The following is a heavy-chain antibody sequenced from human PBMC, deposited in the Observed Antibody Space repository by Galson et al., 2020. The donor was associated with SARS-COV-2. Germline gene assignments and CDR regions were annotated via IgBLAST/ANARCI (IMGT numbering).Heavy chain of an antibody. D-gene: IGHD3-3*01. CDR1: GFIFSNFC. J-gene: IGHJ6*02. V-gene: IGHV3-7*01. CDR3: ARGVKGASIWRYYYALDV. CDR2: INQAGSEK. Sequence: GGSLRLSCAASGFIFSNFCMSWVRQAPGRGLEWVANINQAGSEKDYVDSVRGRFTISRDNAKNSLYLQMDSLRAEDTAVYYCARGVKGASIWRYYYALDVWGQGTAVTVSS.